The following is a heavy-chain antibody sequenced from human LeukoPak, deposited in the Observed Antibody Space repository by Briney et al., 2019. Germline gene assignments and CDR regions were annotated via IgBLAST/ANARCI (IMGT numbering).Heavy chain of an antibody. D-gene: IGHD3-22*01. CDR3: ARDRNGGWYYYDSSGYYSDY. Sequence: ASVKVSCKASGYTFTSYGISWVRQAPGQGLEWMGWISAYNGNANYAQKLQGRVPMTTDTSTSTAYMELRSLRSDDTAVYYCARDRNGGWYYYDSSGYYSDYWGQGTLVTVSS. J-gene: IGHJ4*02. CDR1: GYTFTSYG. CDR2: ISAYNGNA. V-gene: IGHV1-18*01.